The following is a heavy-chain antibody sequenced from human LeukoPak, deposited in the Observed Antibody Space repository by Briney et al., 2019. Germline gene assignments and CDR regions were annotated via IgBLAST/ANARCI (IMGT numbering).Heavy chain of an antibody. V-gene: IGHV4-59*01. Sequence: SETLSLTCTVSGGSISSYYWSWIRQPPGKGLEWIGYIYYSGSTNYNPSLKSRVTISVDTSKNQFSLKLSSVTAADTAVYYCASLYCSSTSCHFDYWGQGTLVTVSS. J-gene: IGHJ4*02. D-gene: IGHD2-2*01. CDR2: IYYSGST. CDR1: GGSISSYY. CDR3: ASLYCSSTSCHFDY.